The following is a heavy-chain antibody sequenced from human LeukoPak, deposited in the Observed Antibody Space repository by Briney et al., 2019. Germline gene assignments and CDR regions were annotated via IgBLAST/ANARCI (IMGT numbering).Heavy chain of an antibody. CDR1: GGSISSGSYY. Sequence: PSETLSLTCTVSGGSISSGSYYWSWIRQPAGKGLEWIGRIYTSGSTNYNPSLKSRVTISVDTSKNQFSLKLSSVTAADTAVYYCARDKHCDSVTCQGAFDIWGRGTMVTVSS. V-gene: IGHV4-61*02. CDR3: ARDKHCDSVTCQGAFDI. J-gene: IGHJ3*02. CDR2: IYTSGST. D-gene: IGHD2/OR15-2a*01.